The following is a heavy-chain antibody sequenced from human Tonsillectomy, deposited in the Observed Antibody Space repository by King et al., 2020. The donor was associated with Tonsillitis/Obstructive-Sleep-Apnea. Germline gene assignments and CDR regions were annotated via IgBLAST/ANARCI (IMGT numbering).Heavy chain of an antibody. CDR3: AVGPDYKIFTY. V-gene: IGHV7-4-1*02. CDR1: GYTFTMYA. D-gene: IGHD3-9*01. CDR2: INTNTGNP. Sequence: LQLVQSGSELKKPGASVKVSCKASGYTFTMYAINWVRQAPGQGLEWMGWINTNTGNPTYVQGFTGRFVFSLDTSVSTAYLQISSLNAEDTAVYYCAVGPDYKIFTYWGQGPLLTVSS. J-gene: IGHJ4*02.